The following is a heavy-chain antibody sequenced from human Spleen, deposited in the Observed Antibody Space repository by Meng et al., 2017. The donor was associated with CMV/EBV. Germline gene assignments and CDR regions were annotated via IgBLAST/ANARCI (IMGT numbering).Heavy chain of an antibody. Sequence: VQLHVPGPGLVMPSGTLSRTCTGSGGSIISYYSKWSRQPAGKGLEWIGRIYSSGSSNYSPSLTSRVTMSIDTAYNQFSVNLSSVTAADTAVDYCARGKNYGAGNLFDLWGQGTLVTVSS. V-gene: IGHV4-4*07. J-gene: IGHJ5*02. CDR2: IYSSGSS. D-gene: IGHD3-10*01. CDR3: ARGKNYGAGNLFDL. CDR1: GGSIISYY.